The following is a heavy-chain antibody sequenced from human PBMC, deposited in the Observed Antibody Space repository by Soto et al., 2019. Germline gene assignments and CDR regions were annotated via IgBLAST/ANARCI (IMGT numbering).Heavy chain of an antibody. CDR3: ARDLAVGLVDY. V-gene: IGHV1-18*01. J-gene: IGHJ4*02. CDR2: ISAYNGNT. D-gene: IGHD6-19*01. Sequence: QVQLVQSGAEVKKPGASVKVSCKASGYTFTSYGISWVRQAPGQGLGWMGWISAYNGNTKYAQKLQGRVTMTTDTSTRTAYMEVRSLRSDDTAVYYCARDLAVGLVDYWGQGTLVTVSS. CDR1: GYTFTSYG.